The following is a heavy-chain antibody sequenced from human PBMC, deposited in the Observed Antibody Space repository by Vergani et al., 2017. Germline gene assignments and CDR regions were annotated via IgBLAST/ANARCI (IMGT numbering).Heavy chain of an antibody. Sequence: QVQLVQSGAEVKKPGASVKVSCKASGYTFTGYYMHWVRQAPGQGLEWMGWINPNSGGTNYAQKFQGRVTMTRDTSISTAYMELSSLRSEDTAVYYCASGSTYYGSGSYISPYYYYGMDVWGQGTTVTVSS. V-gene: IGHV1-2*02. CDR3: ASGSTYYGSGSYISPYYYYGMDV. CDR1: GYTFTGYY. D-gene: IGHD3-10*01. CDR2: INPNSGGT. J-gene: IGHJ6*02.